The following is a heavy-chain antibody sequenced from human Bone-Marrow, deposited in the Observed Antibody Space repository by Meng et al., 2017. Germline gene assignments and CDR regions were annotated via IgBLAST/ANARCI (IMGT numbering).Heavy chain of an antibody. Sequence: QVRLVQVGAEVKKPGPSVKVACKVFGKTFTSYGISEVRQAPGQVLEWMGWISAYNGNTNYAQKLQGRVTMTTDTSTSTAYMELRSLRSEDTAVYYCAGKTYSSGWGEYFQHWGQGTLVTVSS. D-gene: IGHD6-19*01. J-gene: IGHJ1*01. CDR2: ISAYNGNT. CDR1: GKTFTSYG. V-gene: IGHV1-18*01. CDR3: AGKTYSSGWGEYFQH.